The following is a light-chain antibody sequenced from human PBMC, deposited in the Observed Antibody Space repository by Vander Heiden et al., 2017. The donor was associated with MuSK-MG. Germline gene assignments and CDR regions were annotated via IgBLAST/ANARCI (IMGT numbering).Light chain of an antibody. Sequence: DIHTTESPSSLAASVGDRHISNFWASKNIRFFLHWYQQKPGEAPKFLIYAASRLNRGVPSRFSGSGSGTDFTLTITRLQPEDFATYCCQQSDSSPLTFGGGTKVEIK. J-gene: IGKJ4*01. V-gene: IGKV1-39*01. CDR2: AAS. CDR3: QQSDSSPLT. CDR1: KNIRFF.